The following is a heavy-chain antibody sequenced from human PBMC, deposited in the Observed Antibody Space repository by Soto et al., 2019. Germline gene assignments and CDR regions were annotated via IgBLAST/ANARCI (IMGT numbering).Heavy chain of an antibody. Sequence: EVQLVESGGAVVQPGGSLSLPCAPSEFNLNNIAIHWVRKAPGKGLEWVSLISWDGVTTYYADSVKGRFTISRDNTKNSLHLQMNSLRPGDTALYFCAKDIYDFWSGYYTGLDYWGHGTLVTVSS. CDR2: ISWDGVTT. CDR1: EFNLNNIA. CDR3: AKDIYDFWSGYYTGLDY. J-gene: IGHJ4*01. V-gene: IGHV3-43D*04. D-gene: IGHD3-3*01.